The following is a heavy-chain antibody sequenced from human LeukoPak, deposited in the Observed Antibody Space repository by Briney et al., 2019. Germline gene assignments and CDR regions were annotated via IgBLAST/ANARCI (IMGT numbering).Heavy chain of an antibody. CDR3: AKDPAGYCSGGRCFYFDY. J-gene: IGHJ4*02. CDR2: IKQDGSEK. V-gene: IGHV3-7*03. Sequence: GGSLRLSCAASGFIFSSYWMSWVRQTPGKGLEWVANIKQDGSEKNYVDSVKGRFTISRDNAKNSLYLQMNSLRAEDTAVYYCAKDPAGYCSGGRCFYFDYWGQGTLVTVSS. CDR1: GFIFSSYW. D-gene: IGHD2-15*01.